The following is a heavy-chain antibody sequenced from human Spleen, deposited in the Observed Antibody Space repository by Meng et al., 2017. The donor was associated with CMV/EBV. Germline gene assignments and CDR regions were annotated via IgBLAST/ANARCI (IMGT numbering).Heavy chain of an antibody. CDR2: LVPIFGTP. CDR3: ASRSGNSDRWYTEYFQH. CDR1: GDTFTTYG. Sequence: SVKVSCKASGDTFTTYGFTWVRQAPGQGLEWVGGLVPIFGTPTYAQKFRGRVTITADDSTSTAYMEVSSLTSEDTAVYFCASRSGNSDRWYTEYFQHWGQGTLVTVSS. J-gene: IGHJ1*01. D-gene: IGHD6-13*01. V-gene: IGHV1-69*13.